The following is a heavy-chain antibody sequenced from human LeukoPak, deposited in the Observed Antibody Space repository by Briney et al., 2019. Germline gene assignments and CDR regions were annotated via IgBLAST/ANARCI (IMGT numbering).Heavy chain of an antibody. CDR1: GFTFSSYT. J-gene: IGHJ4*02. CDR2: ITTSDGNT. V-gene: IGHV3-23*01. Sequence: GGSLRLSCAASGFTFSSYTMSWVRQAPGKGLEWVSTITTSDGNTYYADSVKGRFTVSRDNSKNTLYLRMNSLRAEDTAVYYCAKDGGLWVSAHWGDSWGRGTLVTVSS. D-gene: IGHD7-27*01. CDR3: AKDGGLWVSAHWGDS.